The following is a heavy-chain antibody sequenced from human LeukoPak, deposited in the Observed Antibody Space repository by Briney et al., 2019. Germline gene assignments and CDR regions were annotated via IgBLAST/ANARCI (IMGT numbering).Heavy chain of an antibody. V-gene: IGHV3-20*04. CDR2: INWNGGSI. J-gene: IGHJ4*02. CDR3: ARDGAAAGTEDY. Sequence: GGSLTLSCAASGFTFDDYGMSWVRQAPGKGLEWVSGINWNGGSIGYAVSVKGRFTTSRDNAKNSLYLQMNSLRAEDTALYYCARDGAAAGTEDYWGQGTLVTVSS. D-gene: IGHD6-13*01. CDR1: GFTFDDYG.